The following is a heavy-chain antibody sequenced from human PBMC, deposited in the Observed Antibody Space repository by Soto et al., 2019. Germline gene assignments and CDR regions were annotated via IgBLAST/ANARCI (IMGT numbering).Heavy chain of an antibody. V-gene: IGHV1-3*01. CDR3: ARSPYSSGWYGYFDP. D-gene: IGHD6-19*01. J-gene: IGHJ5*02. Sequence: ASVKVSCKASGYSFIHYAIHWVRQAPGQRLEWMGWINADSGKTKYSQNFQDRVTITRDTSATTAYMELSSLRSEDTAVYYCARSPYSSGWYGYFDPWGQGTLVTVSS. CDR2: INADSGKT. CDR1: GYSFIHYA.